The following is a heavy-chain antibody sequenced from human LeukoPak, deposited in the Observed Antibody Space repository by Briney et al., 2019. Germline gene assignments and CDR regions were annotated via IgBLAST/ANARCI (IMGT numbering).Heavy chain of an antibody. Sequence: PSETLSLTCTVSGYSISSGYYWGWIRQPPGKGLEWIGSIYHSGSTYYNPSLKSRVTISVDTSKNQFSLKLSSVTAADTAVYYCALQGSVSYVRHFDYWGQGTLVTVSS. CDR3: ALQGSVSYVRHFDY. V-gene: IGHV4-38-2*02. CDR1: GYSISSGYY. D-gene: IGHD1-26*01. J-gene: IGHJ4*02. CDR2: IYHSGST.